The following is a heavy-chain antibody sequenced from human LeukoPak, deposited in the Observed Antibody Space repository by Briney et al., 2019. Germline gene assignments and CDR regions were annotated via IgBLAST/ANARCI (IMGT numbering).Heavy chain of an antibody. J-gene: IGHJ4*02. D-gene: IGHD1-26*01. CDR3: AKEPYSGSQLLDY. Sequence: HPGGSLRLSCAASGFTFSSHAMSWVRQAPGKGLEWVSAISTSGGSTYYADSVKGRLTISRDNSKNTLYLQMNSLRAEDTAVYYCAKEPYSGSQLLDYWGQGTLVTVSS. CDR1: GFTFSSHA. CDR2: ISTSGGST. V-gene: IGHV3-23*01.